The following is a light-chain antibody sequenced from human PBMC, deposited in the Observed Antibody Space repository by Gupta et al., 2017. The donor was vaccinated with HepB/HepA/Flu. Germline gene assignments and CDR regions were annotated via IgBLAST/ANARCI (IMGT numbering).Light chain of an antibody. Sequence: DIQMTQSPSSLSASVGDRVTLTCRASQGISNHLAWYQQKPGKVPELLIYGASTLELGVPSRFSGSGSGTDFTLTISSLQPEDVATYYCQKYNRVPPAFGGGTKVEIK. CDR3: QKYNRVPPA. CDR1: QGISNH. J-gene: IGKJ4*01. V-gene: IGKV1-27*01. CDR2: GAS.